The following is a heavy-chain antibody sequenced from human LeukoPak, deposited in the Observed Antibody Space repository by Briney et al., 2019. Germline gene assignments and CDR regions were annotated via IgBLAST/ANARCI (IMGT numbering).Heavy chain of an antibody. D-gene: IGHD1-26*01. J-gene: IGHJ4*02. CDR1: GFNLTDYW. CDR2: VKQDGSGE. V-gene: IGHV3-7*01. Sequence: GGSLRLSCAASGFNLTDYWMSWVRQAPGKGLEWVANVKQDGSGEYYVDSVKGRFTISRDNAKNSLYLQMNSLRAEDTAVYYCVRDRGRASVDYWGQGTLVTVSS. CDR3: VRDRGRASVDY.